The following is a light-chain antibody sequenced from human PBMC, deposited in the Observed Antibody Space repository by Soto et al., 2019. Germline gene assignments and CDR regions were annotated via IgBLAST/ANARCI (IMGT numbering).Light chain of an antibody. CDR3: QTWGTGIWV. CDR1: SGHSNYA. CDR2: LNSDGSH. V-gene: IGLV4-69*01. J-gene: IGLJ3*02. Sequence: QSVLTQSPSASASLGASVKLTCTLSSGHSNYAIAWHQQKPEKSPRYLMKLNSDGSHSKGDGIPDRFSGSSSGAERYLTISSLQSEDEADYYCQTWGTGIWVFGGGTKVTVL.